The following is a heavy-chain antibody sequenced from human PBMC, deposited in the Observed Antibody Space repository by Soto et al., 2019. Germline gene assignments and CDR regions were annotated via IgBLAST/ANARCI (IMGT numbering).Heavy chain of an antibody. J-gene: IGHJ5*02. CDR2: IYYSGST. CDR1: GGSISSSSYY. CDR3: ARRDTMVRGDWFDP. Sequence: SETLSLTCTVSGGSISSSSYYWGWIRQPPGKGLEWIGSIYYSGSTYYNPSLKSRATISVDTSKNQFSLELSSVTAADTAVYYCARRDTMVRGDWFDPWGQGTLVTVSS. V-gene: IGHV4-39*01. D-gene: IGHD3-10*01.